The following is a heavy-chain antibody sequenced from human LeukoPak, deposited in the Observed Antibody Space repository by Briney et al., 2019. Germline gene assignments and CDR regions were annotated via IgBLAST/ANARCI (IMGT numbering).Heavy chain of an antibody. D-gene: IGHD5-18*01. CDR2: TYYRSKWKN. CDR3: VRGRDTAMGS. CDR1: GDSVSSNSAT. J-gene: IGHJ4*02. Sequence: SQTLSLTCAISGDSVSSNSATWNWIRQSPSRGLEWLGRTYYRSKWKNDYAVSVKSRITFNPDASKNQFSLQLNSVTPEDTAVYYCVRGRDTAMGSWGQGTLVTVSS. V-gene: IGHV6-1*01.